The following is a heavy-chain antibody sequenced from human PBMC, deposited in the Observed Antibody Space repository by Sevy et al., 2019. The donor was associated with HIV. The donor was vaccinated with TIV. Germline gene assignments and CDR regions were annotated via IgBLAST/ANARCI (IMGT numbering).Heavy chain of an antibody. J-gene: IGHJ6*02. CDR2: IRYDGSNK. D-gene: IGHD2-21*01. V-gene: IGHV3-30*02. Sequence: GGSLRLSCAASGFTFSSYGMHWVRQAPGKGLEWVAFIRYDGSNKYYADSVKGRFTISSDNSKNTLYLQMNSLRAADTAVYYCALAYCGGDCYSRYYYYGMDVWGQGTTVTVSS. CDR1: GFTFSSYG. CDR3: ALAYCGGDCYSRYYYYGMDV.